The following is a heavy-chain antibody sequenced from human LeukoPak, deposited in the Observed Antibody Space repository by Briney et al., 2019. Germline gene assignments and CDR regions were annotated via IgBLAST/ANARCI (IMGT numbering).Heavy chain of an antibody. CDR2: IYSSGST. V-gene: IGHV4-61*01. CDR3: ARVPVVAATPDFDS. Sequence: SETLSLTCTVSGGSVSSGSYYWSWIRQRPGKGLEWIGYIYSSGSTNYNPSLKSRVTISVDTSKNQFSLKLISVTAADTAVYYCARVPVVAATPDFDSWGQGTLVTVSS. D-gene: IGHD2-15*01. J-gene: IGHJ4*02. CDR1: GGSVSSGSYY.